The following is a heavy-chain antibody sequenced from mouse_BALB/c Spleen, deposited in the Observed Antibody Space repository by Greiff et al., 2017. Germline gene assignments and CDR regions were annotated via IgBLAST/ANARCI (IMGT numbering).Heavy chain of an antibody. CDR3: ARNPDYWYFDV. J-gene: IGHJ1*01. CDR1: GYTFTSYT. CDR2: INPSSGYT. Sequence: VKLQQSGAELARPGASVKMSCKASGYTFTSYTMHWVKQRPGQGLEWIGYINPSSGYTNYNQKFKDKATLTADKSSSTAYMQLSSLTSEDSAVYYCARNPDYWYFDVWGAGTTVTVSA. V-gene: IGHV1-4*01.